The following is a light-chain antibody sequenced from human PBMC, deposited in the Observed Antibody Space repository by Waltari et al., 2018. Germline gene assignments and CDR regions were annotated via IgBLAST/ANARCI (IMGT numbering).Light chain of an antibody. Sequence: DLVITQSPDSLAVSLVESATIHCESSQRILSASNNKHYIAWYQQKPGQPPKLLIHWASTRQSGVPDRFSASGSGTDFTLTISSLQAEDVAVYYCQQYSTVPVTFGGGTKVEIK. CDR1: QRILSASNNKHY. CDR2: WAS. CDR3: QQYSTVPVT. V-gene: IGKV4-1*01. J-gene: IGKJ4*01.